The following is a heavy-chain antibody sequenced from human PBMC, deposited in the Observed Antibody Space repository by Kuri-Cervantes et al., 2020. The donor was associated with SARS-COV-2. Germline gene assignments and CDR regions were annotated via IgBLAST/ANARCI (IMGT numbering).Heavy chain of an antibody. V-gene: IGHV4-34*01. J-gene: IGHJ4*02. Sequence: GSLRLSCAVHGGSFSGYYWSWIRQPPGKGLEWIGSIYYSGSTYYNPSLKSRVTISVDTSKNQFSLKLSSVTAADTAVYYCARRGLGFGELFYFDYWGQGTLVTVSS. CDR1: GGSFSGYY. CDR3: ARRGLGFGELFYFDY. CDR2: IYYSGST. D-gene: IGHD3-10*01.